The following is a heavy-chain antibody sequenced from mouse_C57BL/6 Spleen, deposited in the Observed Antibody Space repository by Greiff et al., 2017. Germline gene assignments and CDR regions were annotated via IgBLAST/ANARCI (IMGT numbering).Heavy chain of an antibody. J-gene: IGHJ4*01. Sequence: EVKLVESGGGLVKPGGSLKLSCAASGFTFSDYGMHWVRQAPEKGLEWVAYISSGSSTIYYADTVKGRFTISRDNAKNTLFLQMTSLRSEDTAMYYCARGWLHYYAMDYWGQGTSVTVSS. CDR2: ISSGSSTI. V-gene: IGHV5-17*01. D-gene: IGHD2-3*01. CDR3: ARGWLHYYAMDY. CDR1: GFTFSDYG.